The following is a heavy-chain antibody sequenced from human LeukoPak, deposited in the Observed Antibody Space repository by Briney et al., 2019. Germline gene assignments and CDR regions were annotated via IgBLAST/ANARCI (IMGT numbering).Heavy chain of an antibody. J-gene: IGHJ3*01. Sequence: ASVKVSCKVSRYTLAELSIHWVRQAPGKGLEWMGGSNLGHGETVYAPNFQGRVTMTEETSTGTAYMEVSSLRSDDTAVYYCATEGKKQLLQGDAFDVWGQGTMISVSS. D-gene: IGHD2-2*01. CDR1: RYTLAELS. CDR2: SNLGHGET. CDR3: ATEGKKQLLQGDAFDV. V-gene: IGHV1-24*01.